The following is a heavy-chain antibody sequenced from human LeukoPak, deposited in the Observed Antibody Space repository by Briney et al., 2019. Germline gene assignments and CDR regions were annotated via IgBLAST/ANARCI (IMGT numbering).Heavy chain of an antibody. D-gene: IGHD3-9*01. V-gene: IGHV3-30*03. CDR1: GFTFSSYG. J-gene: IGHJ4*02. CDR2: ISYDGSNK. Sequence: GGSLRLSCAASGFTFSSYGMHWVRQAPGKGLEWVAVISYDGSNKYYADSVKGRFTISRDNSKNTLYLQMNSLRAEDTAVYYCARGAEVLRYFDWLSHFDYWGQGTLVTVSS. CDR3: ARGAEVLRYFDWLSHFDY.